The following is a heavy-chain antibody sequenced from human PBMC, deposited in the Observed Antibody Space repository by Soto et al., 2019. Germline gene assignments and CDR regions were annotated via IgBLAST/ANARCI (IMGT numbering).Heavy chain of an antibody. V-gene: IGHV4-4*02. CDR2: IYHSGST. J-gene: IGHJ4*02. CDR3: ARGRRLAVAGGDLDC. CDR1: GGSISSNNW. D-gene: IGHD6-19*01. Sequence: QVQLQESGPGLVRPSGTLSLTCAVSGGSISSNNWWSWVRQPPGKGLEWIGEIYHSGSTNYNASLKSRVTISVDKSKNQFSLKLSSVTAADTAVYYCARGRRLAVAGGDLDCWGQGTLVTVSS.